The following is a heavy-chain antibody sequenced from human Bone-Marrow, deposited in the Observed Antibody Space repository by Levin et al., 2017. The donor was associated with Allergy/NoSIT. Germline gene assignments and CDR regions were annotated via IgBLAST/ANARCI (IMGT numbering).Heavy chain of an antibody. V-gene: IGHV3-7*01. CDR1: GFTFSSYW. CDR3: ARASFQHMVTFGGAPFDY. D-gene: IGHD3-16*01. CDR2: IKEDGSEK. J-gene: IGHJ4*02. Sequence: QTGGSLRLSCAASGFTFSSYWMSWVRQAPGKGLEWVANIKEDGSEKYSVDSVKGRFTISRDNAKNSLYLQMNSLRAEDTAVYYCARASFQHMVTFGGAPFDYWGQGTLVTVSP.